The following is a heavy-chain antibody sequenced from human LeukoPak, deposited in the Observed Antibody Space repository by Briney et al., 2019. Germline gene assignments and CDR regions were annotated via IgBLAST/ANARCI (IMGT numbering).Heavy chain of an antibody. Sequence: GGSLRLSCAASGFTVSSNYMSWVRQAPGKGLEWVSVIYSGGSTYYADSVKGRFTISRDNAKKSLYLQMNNLRAEDTAIYYCARDQGIEGSGKNWFDPWGQGTLVTVSS. J-gene: IGHJ5*02. CDR3: ARDQGIEGSGKNWFDP. CDR2: IYSGGST. CDR1: GFTVSSNY. V-gene: IGHV3-66*01. D-gene: IGHD3-10*01.